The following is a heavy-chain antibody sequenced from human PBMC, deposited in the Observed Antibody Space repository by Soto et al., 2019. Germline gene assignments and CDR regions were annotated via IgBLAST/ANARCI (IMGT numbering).Heavy chain of an antibody. V-gene: IGHV3-30*18. Sequence: QVQLVESGGGVVQPGMSLRVSCAASGFSFSSYGIHWVRQAPGKGLEWVAVISYDGSNEYYADSVKGRFTISRDNSKNTLYLQMNSLRTEDTAVYYCAKDREQWLVTIDYRGQGTLVSVSS. CDR3: AKDREQWLVTIDY. CDR1: GFSFSSYG. D-gene: IGHD6-19*01. J-gene: IGHJ4*02. CDR2: ISYDGSNE.